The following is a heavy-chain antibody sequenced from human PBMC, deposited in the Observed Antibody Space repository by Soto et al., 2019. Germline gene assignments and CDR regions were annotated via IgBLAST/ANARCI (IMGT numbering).Heavy chain of an antibody. D-gene: IGHD6-19*01. CDR1: GYTFTSYA. J-gene: IGHJ4*02. CDR3: ARDPPGSIAVAGTGADVY. CDR2: INAGNGNT. V-gene: IGHV1-3*01. Sequence: QVQLVQSGAEVKKPGASVKVSCKASGYTFTSYAMHWVRQAPGQRLEWMGWINAGNGNTKYSQKFQGRVTISRDTSASTAYMELSSLRSEDTAVYYCARDPPGSIAVAGTGADVYWGQGTLVTVSS.